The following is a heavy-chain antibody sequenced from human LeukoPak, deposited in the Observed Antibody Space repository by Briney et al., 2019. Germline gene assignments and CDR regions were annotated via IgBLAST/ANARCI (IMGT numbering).Heavy chain of an antibody. CDR1: AGSISSGSYY. D-gene: IGHD3-22*01. V-gene: IGHV4-61*02. J-gene: IGHJ4*02. CDR3: ARSPGGLYYDSSGKTLFDY. Sequence: SETMSLTCTVSAGSISSGSYYWSWIRQPAGKGLEWIGRIYTSGSTNNNPSVECRVPISVDTSKHQFSLKLSSVTAADTAVYYCARSPGGLYYDSSGKTLFDYWGQGTLVTVSS. CDR2: IYTSGST.